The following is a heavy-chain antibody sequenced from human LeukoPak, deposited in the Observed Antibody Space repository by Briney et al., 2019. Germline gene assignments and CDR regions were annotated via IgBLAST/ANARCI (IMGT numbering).Heavy chain of an antibody. CDR3: ARGPTDAARRSGHFDY. Sequence: SETLSLTCAVYGGSFSGYYWSWIRQPPGKGLEWIGEINHSGSTNYNPSLKSRVTISVDTSKNQFSLKLSSVTAADTAVYYCARGPTDAARRSGHFDYWGQGTLVTVSS. CDR1: GGSFSGYY. CDR2: INHSGST. D-gene: IGHD6-6*01. V-gene: IGHV4-34*01. J-gene: IGHJ4*02.